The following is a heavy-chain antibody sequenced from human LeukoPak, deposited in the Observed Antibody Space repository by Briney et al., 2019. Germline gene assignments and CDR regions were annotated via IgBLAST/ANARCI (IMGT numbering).Heavy chain of an antibody. CDR2: IYPGDSDT. CDR1: GYSFTSYW. J-gene: IGHJ6*02. D-gene: IGHD3-9*01. V-gene: IGHV5-51*01. Sequence: GESLKISCKGSGYSFTSYWIGWVRQMPGKGLEWMGIIYPGDSDTRYSPSFQGQVTISADKSISTAYLQWSSLKASDTAMYYCARTISGYDYYYGMDVWGQGTTVTVSS. CDR3: ARTISGYDYYYGMDV.